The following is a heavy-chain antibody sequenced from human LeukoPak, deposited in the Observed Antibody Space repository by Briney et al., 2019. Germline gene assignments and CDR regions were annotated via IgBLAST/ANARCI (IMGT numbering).Heavy chain of an antibody. CDR1: GYTFTGYY. D-gene: IGHD3-10*01. CDR3: AGSGSYSNNWFDP. V-gene: IGHV1-69*02. CDR2: IIPILGIA. J-gene: IGHJ5*02. Sequence: SVKVSCKASGYTFTGYYMHWVRQAPGQGLEWMGRIIPILGIANYAQKFQGRATITADKSTSTAYMELSSLRSEDTAVYYCAGSGSYSNNWFDPWGQGTLVTVSS.